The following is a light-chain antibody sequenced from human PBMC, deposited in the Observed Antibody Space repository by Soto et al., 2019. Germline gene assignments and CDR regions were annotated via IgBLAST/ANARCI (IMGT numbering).Light chain of an antibody. CDR2: EVS. CDR1: SSDVGGYNY. CDR3: SSYTSSGTLV. Sequence: HSVLTQPASVSGSPGQSITISCTGTSSDVGGYNYVSWYQHHPANAPKLMIYEVSNRPSGVTNRFSGSKSGNSASLTISGLQAEDEAEYYCSSYTSSGTLVLGTGTKLTVL. J-gene: IGLJ1*01. V-gene: IGLV2-14*01.